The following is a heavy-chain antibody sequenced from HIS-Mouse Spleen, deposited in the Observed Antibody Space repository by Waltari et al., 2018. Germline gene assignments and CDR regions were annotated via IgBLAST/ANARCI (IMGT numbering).Heavy chain of an antibody. J-gene: IGHJ2*01. D-gene: IGHD3-16*01. Sequence: EVQLVESGGGLVQPGGSLRLSCAASGFTFSSYWMSWVRQAPGKGVEWVTTIKQDGSEKYYVDSVKGRFTISRDNAKNSLYLQMNSRRAEDTAVYYCARGGLRYFDLWGRGTLVTVSS. CDR2: IKQDGSEK. V-gene: IGHV3-7*01. CDR1: GFTFSSYW. CDR3: ARGGLRYFDL.